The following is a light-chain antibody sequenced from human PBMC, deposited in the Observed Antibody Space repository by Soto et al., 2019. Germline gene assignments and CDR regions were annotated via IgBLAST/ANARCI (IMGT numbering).Light chain of an antibody. Sequence: IQLTQSPSSLSASIGDRVTITCRASQTITTYVNWYQQQSGKAPKLLIYATDTLQSGVPSRFSGSGSGTDYTLTISILQPEDFATYYCQHSYNTPQTLGQGTNVDIK. CDR2: ATD. CDR1: QTITTY. CDR3: QHSYNTPQT. V-gene: IGKV1-39*01. J-gene: IGKJ1*01.